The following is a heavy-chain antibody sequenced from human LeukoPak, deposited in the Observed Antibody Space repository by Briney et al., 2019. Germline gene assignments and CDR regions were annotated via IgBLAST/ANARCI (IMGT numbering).Heavy chain of an antibody. CDR1: GRSFSGYY. J-gene: IGHJ4*02. D-gene: IGHD6-25*01. V-gene: IGHV4-34*01. CDR2: INQSGVT. CDR3: ARGPAATSRGLSY. Sequence: PSETLSLTCAVYGRSFSGYYWTWIRQPPEKGLEWIGEINQSGVTNYNPSLKSRVTISVDTSKNQFSLKLTSVTAADTAVYYCARGPAATSRGLSYWGQGTLVTVSS.